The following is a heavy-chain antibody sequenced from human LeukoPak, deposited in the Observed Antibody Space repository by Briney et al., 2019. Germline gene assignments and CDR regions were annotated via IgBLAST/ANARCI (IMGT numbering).Heavy chain of an antibody. Sequence: PGGSLRLSCAASGFTFSSYGMHWVRQAPGKGLEWVAFIRYDGSNKYYADSVKGRFTISRDNSKNTLYLQMNSLRAEDTAVYYCAKTYSSSRRQYYFDYWGQGTLVTVPS. CDR1: GFTFSSYG. J-gene: IGHJ4*02. D-gene: IGHD6-13*01. V-gene: IGHV3-30*02. CDR2: IRYDGSNK. CDR3: AKTYSSSRRQYYFDY.